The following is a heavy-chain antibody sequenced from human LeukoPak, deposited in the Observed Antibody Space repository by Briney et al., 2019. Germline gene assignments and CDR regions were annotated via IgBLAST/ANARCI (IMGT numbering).Heavy chain of an antibody. CDR1: GFTFSSYA. CDR2: ISDSGDST. Sequence: GGSLRLSCAASGFTFSSYAMSWVRQAPGKGLEWVSTISDSGDSTYHADSVKGRFTISRDNSKNTLYLQMNSLRAEDTAVYYCAKDMGIVPTSRDWGQGTLVTVSS. CDR3: AKDMGIVPTSRD. V-gene: IGHV3-23*01. D-gene: IGHD5-12*01. J-gene: IGHJ1*01.